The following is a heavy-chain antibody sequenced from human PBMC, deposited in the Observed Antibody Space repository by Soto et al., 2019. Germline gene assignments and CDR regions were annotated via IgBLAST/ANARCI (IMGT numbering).Heavy chain of an antibody. CDR3: ARVWGGAFDI. CDR2: IYYSGST. CDR1: GGSISSYY. D-gene: IGHD3-10*01. V-gene: IGHV4-59*01. Sequence: PSETLALTCTVYGGSISSYYWSWIRQPPGKGLEWIGYIYYSGSTNYNPSLKSRVTISVDTSKNQFSLKLSSVTAADTAVYYCARVWGGAFDIWGRGTMVTVSS. J-gene: IGHJ3*02.